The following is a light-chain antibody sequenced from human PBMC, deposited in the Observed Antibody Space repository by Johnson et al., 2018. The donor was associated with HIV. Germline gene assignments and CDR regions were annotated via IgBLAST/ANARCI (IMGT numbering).Light chain of an antibody. Sequence: QSVLTQPPSVSAAPGQKVTISCSGSSSNIGSNYVSWYQQLPGTAPRLLISANNERTSDIPDRFSGSKSGTSATLGITGLQTGDEADYYCGAWDSSLSSYVFGTGTKVTVL. J-gene: IGLJ1*01. V-gene: IGLV1-51*01. CDR1: SSNIGSNY. CDR3: GAWDSSLSSYV. CDR2: ANN.